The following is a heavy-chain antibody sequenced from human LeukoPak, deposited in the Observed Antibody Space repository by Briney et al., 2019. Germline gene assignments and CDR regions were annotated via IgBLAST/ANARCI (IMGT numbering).Heavy chain of an antibody. CDR2: IYYSGST. CDR3: ARIVGASDY. CDR1: GGSISSYY. J-gene: IGHJ4*02. Sequence: SETLSLTCTVSGGSISSYYWSWIRQPPGKGLEWIGSIYYSGSTYYNPSLKSRVTISVDTSKNQFSLKLSSVTAADTAVYYCARIVGASDYWGQGTLVTVSS. D-gene: IGHD1-26*01. V-gene: IGHV4-59*05.